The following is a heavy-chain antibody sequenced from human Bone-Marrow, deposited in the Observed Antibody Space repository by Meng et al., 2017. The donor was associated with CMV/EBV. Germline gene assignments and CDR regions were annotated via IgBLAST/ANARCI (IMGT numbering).Heavy chain of an antibody. D-gene: IGHD1-26*01. J-gene: IGHJ4*02. V-gene: IGHV3-23*01. CDR1: GFTFDDYG. Sequence: GGSLRLSCAASGFTFDDYGMSWVRQAPGKGLEWVSSISGSGDSTYYADSVTGRFTISRDNSKNTLYLQMSSLRAEDTAVYYCAKEGSYNPYYFDYWAQGTLVTVSS. CDR2: ISGSGDST. CDR3: AKEGSYNPYYFDY.